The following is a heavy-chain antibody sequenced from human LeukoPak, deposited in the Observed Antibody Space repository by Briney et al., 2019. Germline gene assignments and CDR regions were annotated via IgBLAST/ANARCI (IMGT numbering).Heavy chain of an antibody. Sequence: ASVKVSCKASGYTVTSYYMHWVRQAPGQGLEWMAIVNPSGSSSYAQKFQGRATLTRATSTNTVYMELSGLRSEDTAVYYCAGVYKYGMDVWGQGTTVVVSS. CDR3: AGVYKYGMDV. V-gene: IGHV1-46*01. CDR1: GYTVTSYY. CDR2: VNPSGSS. J-gene: IGHJ6*02.